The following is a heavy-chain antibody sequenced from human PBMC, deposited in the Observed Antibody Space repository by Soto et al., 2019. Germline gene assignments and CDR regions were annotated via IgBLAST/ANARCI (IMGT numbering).Heavy chain of an antibody. CDR3: ARGAQWLAIYYFDY. CDR1: GYSISSGYY. CDR2: IYHSGST. D-gene: IGHD6-19*01. Sequence: SETLSLTCAVSGYSISSGYYWGWIRQPPGKGLEWIGSIYHSGSTYYNPSLKSRVTISVDTSKNQFSLKLSSVTAADTAVYYCARGAQWLAIYYFDYWGQGTLVTVSS. V-gene: IGHV4-38-2*01. J-gene: IGHJ4*02.